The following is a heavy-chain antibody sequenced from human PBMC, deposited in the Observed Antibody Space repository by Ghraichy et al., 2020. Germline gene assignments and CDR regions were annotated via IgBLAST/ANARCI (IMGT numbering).Heavy chain of an antibody. CDR1: GGSFRGYY. D-gene: IGHD1-20*01. V-gene: IGHV4-34*01. CDR3: GRHITGNRAFDV. CDR2: INDRGST. Sequence: LNISCAVYGGSFRGYYWSWIRQSPGKGVEWIGEINDRGSTNYNPSLESRVIMSADRSKSQFSLKLTSVTAADTAVYYCGRHITGNRAFDVWGQGTMFTVS. J-gene: IGHJ3*01.